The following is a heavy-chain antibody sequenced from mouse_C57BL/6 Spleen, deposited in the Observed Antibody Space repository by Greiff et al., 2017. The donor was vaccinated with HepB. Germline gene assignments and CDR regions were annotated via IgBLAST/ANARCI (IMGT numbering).Heavy chain of an antibody. Sequence: DVKLVESGEGLVKPGGSLKLSCAASGFTFSSYAMSWVRQTPEKRLEWVAYISSGGDYIYYADTVKGRFTISRDNARNTLYLQMSSLKSEDTAMYYCTRGLLRFPWDYYAMDYWGQGTSVTVSS. CDR1: GFTFSSYA. CDR2: ISSGGDYI. J-gene: IGHJ4*01. D-gene: IGHD1-1*01. CDR3: TRGLLRFPWDYYAMDY. V-gene: IGHV5-9-1*02.